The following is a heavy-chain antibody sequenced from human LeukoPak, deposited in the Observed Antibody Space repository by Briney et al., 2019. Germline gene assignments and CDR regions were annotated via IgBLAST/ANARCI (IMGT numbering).Heavy chain of an antibody. CDR2: IYYSGST. CDR1: GGSISSSSYS. Sequence: PSETLSLTCTVSGGSISSSSYSWGWIRQPPGKGLEWIGSIYYSGSTYYNPSLKSRVTISVDTSKNQFSLKLSSVTAADTAVYYCARLKSYSSSWWNLNWFDPWGQGTLVTVSS. V-gene: IGHV4-39*01. CDR3: ARLKSYSSSWWNLNWFDP. D-gene: IGHD6-13*01. J-gene: IGHJ5*02.